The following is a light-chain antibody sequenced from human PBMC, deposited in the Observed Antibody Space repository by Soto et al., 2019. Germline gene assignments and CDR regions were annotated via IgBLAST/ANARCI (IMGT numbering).Light chain of an antibody. CDR3: ATWDDSLNVV. V-gene: IGLV1-44*01. CDR2: SND. Sequence: QSVLTQPPSASETPGQTVSISCSGSNSNIASNTVNWYQHLPGTAPKLLIYSNDQRPSAVPGRFSGSKSGTSASLAISGLLSEDEADYYCATWDDSLNVVFGGGTKLTVL. CDR1: NSNIASNT. J-gene: IGLJ2*01.